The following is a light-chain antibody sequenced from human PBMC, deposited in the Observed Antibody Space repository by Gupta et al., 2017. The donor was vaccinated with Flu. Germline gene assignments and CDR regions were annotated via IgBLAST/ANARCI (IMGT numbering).Light chain of an antibody. CDR1: QSINKL. CDR3: HQRSEWPLT. Sequence: PGERSTLSCRASQSINKLLAWYQQTPGQAPRLLIDASNRATGIPARFSGSGSGTDFTLTISSLEPEDLAVYYCHQRSEWPLTFGGGTKVEIK. J-gene: IGKJ4*01. CDR2: DAS. V-gene: IGKV3-11*01.